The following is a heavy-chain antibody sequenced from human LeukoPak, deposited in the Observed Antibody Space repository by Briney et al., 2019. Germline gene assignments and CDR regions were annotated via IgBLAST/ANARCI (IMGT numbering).Heavy chain of an antibody. CDR1: GFTLDDYG. J-gene: IGHJ6*03. Sequence: PGGSLRLSCAASGFTLDDYGMSWVRQAPGKGLEWGSGNNWNGDSTGYADSVKGRFTISRDNAKNSLYLQMNSLRAEDTALYYCARGIRGAAYYYYYHMDVWGKGTTVTVSS. CDR2: NNWNGDST. V-gene: IGHV3-20*04. D-gene: IGHD3-10*01. CDR3: ARGIRGAAYYYYYHMDV.